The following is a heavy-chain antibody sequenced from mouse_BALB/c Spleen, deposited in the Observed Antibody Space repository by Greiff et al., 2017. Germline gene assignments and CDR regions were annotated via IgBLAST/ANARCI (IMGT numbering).Heavy chain of an antibody. D-gene: IGHD1-1*01. J-gene: IGHJ4*01. CDR2: ISNGGGST. CDR3: ARQANWHYYGSSGAMDY. V-gene: IGHV5-12-2*01. CDR1: GFTFSSYT. Sequence: EVMLVESGGGLVQPGGSLKLSCAASGFTFSSYTMSWVRQTPEKRLEWVAYISNGGGSTYYPDTVKGRFTISRDNAKNTLYLQMSSLKSEDTAMYYCARQANWHYYGSSGAMDYWGQGTSVTVSS.